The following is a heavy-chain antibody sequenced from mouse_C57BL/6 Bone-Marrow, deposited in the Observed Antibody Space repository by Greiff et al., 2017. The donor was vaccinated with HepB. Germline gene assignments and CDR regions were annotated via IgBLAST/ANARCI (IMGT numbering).Heavy chain of an antibody. Sequence: QVQLQQPGTELVKPGASVKLSCKASGYTFTSYWMHWVKQRPGQGLEWIGNINPSNGGTNYNEKFKSKSTLTVDNSSSTAYMQLSSLTSEDSAVLYCASEVYYGSYYYAMDYWGQGTSVTVSS. CDR2: INPSNGGT. J-gene: IGHJ4*01. D-gene: IGHD1-1*02. CDR1: GYTFTSYW. V-gene: IGHV1-53*01. CDR3: ASEVYYGSYYYAMDY.